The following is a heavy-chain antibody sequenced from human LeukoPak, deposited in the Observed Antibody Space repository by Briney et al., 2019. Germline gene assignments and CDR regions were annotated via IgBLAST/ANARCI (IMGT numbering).Heavy chain of an antibody. Sequence: KPGGSRRLSCAASGFTFSSYSMNWVRQAPGKGLEWVSSISSSSSYIYYADSVKGRFTISSDNAKNSLYLQMNSLRAEDTAVYYCARVMDFWGGPNWFDPWGQGTLVTVSS. CDR3: ARVMDFWGGPNWFDP. D-gene: IGHD3-3*01. J-gene: IGHJ5*02. V-gene: IGHV3-21*01. CDR1: GFTFSSYS. CDR2: ISSSSSYI.